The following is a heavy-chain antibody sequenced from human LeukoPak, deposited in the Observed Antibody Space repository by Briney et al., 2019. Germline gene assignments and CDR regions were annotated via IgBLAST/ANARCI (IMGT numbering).Heavy chain of an antibody. V-gene: IGHV3-7*03. J-gene: IGHJ4*02. CDR1: GFDFSHHY. Sequence: GGSLSLSCAASGFDFSHHYMTWVRQAPGKGPEWVAKISPDGGVSQHVDSVKGRFTISRDNSKNSLSLHMSSLRVEDTALYFCAKEEFWRFDFWGQGTLVTVSS. D-gene: IGHD1-1*01. CDR3: AKEEFWRFDF. CDR2: ISPDGGVS.